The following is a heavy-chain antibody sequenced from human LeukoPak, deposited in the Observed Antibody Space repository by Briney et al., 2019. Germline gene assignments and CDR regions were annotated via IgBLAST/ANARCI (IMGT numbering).Heavy chain of an antibody. CDR3: AREDGYCSSTSCYTGAFDI. V-gene: IGHV3-20*04. J-gene: IGHJ3*02. CDR1: GFTFDDYG. CDR2: INWNGGST. Sequence: GGSLRLSCAASGFTFDDYGMSWVRQAPAKGLELDSGINWNGGSTGYADSVKGRFTISRDNAKNSLYLQMNSLRAEDTALYYCAREDGYCSSTSCYTGAFDIWGQGTMVTVSS. D-gene: IGHD2-2*01.